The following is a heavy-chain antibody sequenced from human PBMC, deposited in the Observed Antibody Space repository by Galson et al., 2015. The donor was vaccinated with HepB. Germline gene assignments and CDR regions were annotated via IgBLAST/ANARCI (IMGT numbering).Heavy chain of an antibody. CDR3: ASPINYTALDV. J-gene: IGHJ6*02. CDR1: GDTFNDDA. Sequence: SVRVSCKASGDTFNDDAANWVRQAPGQGLEWMGGIIPVSGSPSYAPKFQGRLTISADESTTTAFMQLTSLRPEDTAVYYCASPINYTALDVWARGPTVTVSS. CDR2: IIPVSGSP. D-gene: IGHD4-11*01. V-gene: IGHV1-69*13.